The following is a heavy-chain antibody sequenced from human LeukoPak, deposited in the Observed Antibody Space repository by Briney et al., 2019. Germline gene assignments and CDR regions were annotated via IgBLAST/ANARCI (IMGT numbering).Heavy chain of an antibody. CDR2: ISYDGSNK. J-gene: IGHJ4*02. Sequence: AGGSLRLSCAASGFTFSSYGMHWVRQAPGKGLEWVAVISYDGSNKYYADSVKGRFTISRDNSKNTLYLQMNSLRAEDTAVYYCAKEELGDYVGYWGQGTLVTVSS. V-gene: IGHV3-30*18. D-gene: IGHD3-10*01. CDR1: GFTFSSYG. CDR3: AKEELGDYVGY.